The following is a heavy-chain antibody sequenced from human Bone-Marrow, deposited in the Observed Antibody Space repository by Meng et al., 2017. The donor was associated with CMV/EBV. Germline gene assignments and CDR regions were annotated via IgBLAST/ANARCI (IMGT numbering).Heavy chain of an antibody. V-gene: IGHV3-30*02. Sequence: GGSLRLSCAASGFTFSSYGMHWVRQAPGKGLEWVAFIRYDGSNKYYADSVKGRFTISRDNSKNTLYLQMNSLRAEDTAVYYCASGYSYGGGYYYYGMDVWGQGTTVTVSS. CDR2: IRYDGSNK. D-gene: IGHD5-18*01. CDR1: GFTFSSYG. J-gene: IGHJ6*02. CDR3: ASGYSYGGGYYYYGMDV.